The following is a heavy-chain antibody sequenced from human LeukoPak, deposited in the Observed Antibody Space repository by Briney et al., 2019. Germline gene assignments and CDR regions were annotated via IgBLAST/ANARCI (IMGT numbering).Heavy chain of an antibody. CDR1: GYTFTGYY. D-gene: IGHD2-2*01. V-gene: IGHV1-2*04. CDR2: INPNSGGT. Sequence: ASVSVSCTASGYTFTGYYMHWVRQAPGQGLEGMGWINPNSGGTNYAQKFQGWVTMTRDTSISTAYMELSRLRSDDTAVYYCAREAGSDCSSTSCRAGYGMDVWGKGTTVTVSS. CDR3: AREAGSDCSSTSCRAGYGMDV. J-gene: IGHJ6*04.